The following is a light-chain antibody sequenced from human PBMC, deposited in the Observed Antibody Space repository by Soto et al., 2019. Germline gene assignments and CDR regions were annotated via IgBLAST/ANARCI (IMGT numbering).Light chain of an antibody. J-gene: IGLJ2*01. Sequence: QSVLTQPPSASGTPGQRVTISCSGSSSNIGSNYGYWYQQLPGTAPKLLIYRNNQRPSGVPDRFSGSKSGTSASLAISGLRSEDEADYDCAAWDDSLSRWVFGGGTKGTVL. V-gene: IGLV1-47*01. CDR1: SSNIGSNY. CDR3: AAWDDSLSRWV. CDR2: RNN.